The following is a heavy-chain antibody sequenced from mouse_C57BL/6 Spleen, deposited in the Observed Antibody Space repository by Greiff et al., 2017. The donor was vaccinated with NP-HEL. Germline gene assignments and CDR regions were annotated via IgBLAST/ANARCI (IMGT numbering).Heavy chain of an antibody. CDR2: IYPGSGNT. J-gene: IGHJ4*01. CDR1: GYTFTDYY. Sequence: VKLMESGAELVRPGASVKLSCKASGYTFTDYYINWVKQRPGQGLEWIARIYPGSGNTYYNEKFKGKATLTAEKSSSTAYMQLSSLTSEDSAVYFCAKGYYSSSWEGYAMDYWGQGTSVTVSS. CDR3: AKGYYSSSWEGYAMDY. D-gene: IGHD1-1*01. V-gene: IGHV1-76*01.